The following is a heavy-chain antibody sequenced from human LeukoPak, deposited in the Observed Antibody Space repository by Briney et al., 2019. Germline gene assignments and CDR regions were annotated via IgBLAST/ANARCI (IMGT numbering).Heavy chain of an antibody. Sequence: GGSLRLSCAASGFTFRTYWMSWVRQAPGRGLEWVANIHPDGIEKYHVDSVKGRFTIFRDNARNLLYLQMSSLRADDTAVYYCSRGDDFSGDSWGQGTLVTVSS. CDR1: GFTFRTYW. D-gene: IGHD2-21*02. CDR2: IHPDGIEK. CDR3: SRGDDFSGDS. V-gene: IGHV3-7*04. J-gene: IGHJ5*01.